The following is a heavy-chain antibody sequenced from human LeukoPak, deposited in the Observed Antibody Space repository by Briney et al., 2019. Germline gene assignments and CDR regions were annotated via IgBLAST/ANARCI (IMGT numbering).Heavy chain of an antibody. V-gene: IGHV4-34*01. CDR2: INHSGST. J-gene: IGHJ3*02. Sequence: SETLSLTCAVYGGSFSGYYWSWIRQPPGKGLEWIGEINHSGSTNYNPSLKSRVTISVGTSKNQFSLKLSSVTAADTAVYYCARGQGITIFGVVMPRPFDIWGQGTMVTVSS. D-gene: IGHD3-3*01. CDR1: GGSFSGYY. CDR3: ARGQGITIFGVVMPRPFDI.